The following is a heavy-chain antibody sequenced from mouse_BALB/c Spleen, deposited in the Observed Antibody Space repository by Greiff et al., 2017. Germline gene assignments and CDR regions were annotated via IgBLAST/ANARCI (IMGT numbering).Heavy chain of an antibody. D-gene: IGHD1-2*01. J-gene: IGHJ3*01. CDR3: ARFITTATPFAY. Sequence: VHVKQSGPELVKPGASVKMSCKASGYTFTSYVMHWVKQKPGQGLEWIGYINPYNDGTKYNEKFKGKATLTSDKSSSTAYMGLSSLTSEDSAVYYCARFITTATPFAYWGQGTLVTVSA. CDR2: INPYNDGT. V-gene: IGHV1-14*01. CDR1: GYTFTSYV.